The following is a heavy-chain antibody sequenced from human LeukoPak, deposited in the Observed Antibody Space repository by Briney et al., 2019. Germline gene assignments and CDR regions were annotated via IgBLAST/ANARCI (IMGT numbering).Heavy chain of an antibody. CDR1: GFTFSTYG. CDR2: IWYDGSNK. V-gene: IGHV3-33*01. Sequence: GGSLRLSCAASGFTFSTYGMHWVRQAPGKGLEWVAGIWYDGSNKYYADSVRGRFTISRDNSKNTLYLQMNSLRAEDTAVYYCARDRRHSSGWYGGFDYWGQGTLVTVSS. J-gene: IGHJ4*02. D-gene: IGHD6-19*01. CDR3: ARDRRHSSGWYGGFDY.